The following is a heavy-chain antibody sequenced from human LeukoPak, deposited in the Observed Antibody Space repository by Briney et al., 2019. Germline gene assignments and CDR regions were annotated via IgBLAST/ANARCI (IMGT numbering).Heavy chain of an antibody. CDR1: GYTFTSYY. J-gene: IGHJ4*02. V-gene: IGHV1-46*01. Sequence: ASVKVSCKASGYTFTSYYMHWVRQAPGQGLEWMGIINPSGGSTSYAQKFQGRVTMTRDTSTSTVYMELSSLRSEDTAVYYCARGDDIVVVVAANEDNAYFDYWGQGTLVTVSS. CDR3: ARGDDIVVVVAANEDNAYFDY. CDR2: INPSGGST. D-gene: IGHD2-15*01.